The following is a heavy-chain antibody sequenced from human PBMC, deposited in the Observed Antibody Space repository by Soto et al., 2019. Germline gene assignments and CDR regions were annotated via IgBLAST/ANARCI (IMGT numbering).Heavy chain of an antibody. CDR2: IKPGTSDI. D-gene: IGHD3-3*02. CDR1: GYKFGSAW. Sequence: GESLKISCRGVGYKFGSAWIGWVRQMPGKGLEWMGIIKPGTSDIRYSPSCRGHVTISADEAVSTAYLQWSSLKASDTAMYYCARQLSHICDSWGQGTLVTVSS. CDR3: ARQLSHICDS. V-gene: IGHV5-51*01. J-gene: IGHJ4*02.